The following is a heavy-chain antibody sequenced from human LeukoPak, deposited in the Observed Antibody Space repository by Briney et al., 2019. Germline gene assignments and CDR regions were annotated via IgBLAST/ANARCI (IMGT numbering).Heavy chain of an antibody. CDR3: ARDRELGS. V-gene: IGHV4-59*01. J-gene: IGHJ5*02. CDR2: IYNSVNT. CDR1: GDSISIYY. D-gene: IGHD3-10*01. Sequence: SETLSLTCTVSGDSISIYYWSWIRQPPGKGLEWIGYIYNSVNTNYNPSLKSRVTISVDTSKNQFSQKLTSVTAADTAVYYCARDRELGSWGQGTLVTVSS.